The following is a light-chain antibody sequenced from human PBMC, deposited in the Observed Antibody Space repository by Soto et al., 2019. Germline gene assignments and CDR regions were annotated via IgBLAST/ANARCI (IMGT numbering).Light chain of an antibody. CDR3: QQYKNWPPLT. J-gene: IGKJ4*01. V-gene: IGKV3-15*01. CDR2: GAF. Sequence: EIVMTQSPATLSVSPGETATLSCRASQSVTYNLAWYQQKPGQGPRLLIYGAFTRATGILARFSGSGSGTEFTLTISSLQSEDFAVYYCQQYKNWPPLTFGGGTKVEIK. CDR1: QSVTYN.